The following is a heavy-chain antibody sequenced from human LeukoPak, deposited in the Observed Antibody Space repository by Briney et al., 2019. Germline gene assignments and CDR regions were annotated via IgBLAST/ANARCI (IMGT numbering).Heavy chain of an antibody. CDR2: ISWNSGSI. V-gene: IGHV3-9*01. Sequence: GGSLRLSCAASGFTFDDYAMHWVRQAPGKGLEWVSGISWNSGSIGYADSVKGRFTISRDNAKNSLYLQMNSLRAEDTALYYCAKYTRSRGGYYYYYMDVWGKGTTVTVSS. D-gene: IGHD3-10*01. CDR3: AKYTRSRGGYYYYYMDV. J-gene: IGHJ6*03. CDR1: GFTFDDYA.